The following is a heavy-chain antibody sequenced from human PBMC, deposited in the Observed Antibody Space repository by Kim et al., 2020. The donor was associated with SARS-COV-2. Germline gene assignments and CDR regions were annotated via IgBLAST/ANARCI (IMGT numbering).Heavy chain of an antibody. V-gene: IGHV3-23*01. CDR3: AKTRPGDF. Sequence: GGSLRLSCATSGFTFSSYAMSWVRQAPGKGLEWVSVMVSDGRTYYADSVMGRLTISRENSKNTLYLQRDSLRAEDTAIYYCAKTRPGDFWGQGTLVTVSS. CDR1: GFTFSSYA. CDR2: MVSDGRT. J-gene: IGHJ4*02.